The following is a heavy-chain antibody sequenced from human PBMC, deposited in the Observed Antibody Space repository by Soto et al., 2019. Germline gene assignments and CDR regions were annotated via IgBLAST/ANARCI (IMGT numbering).Heavy chain of an antibody. CDR1: GYTFTGYY. D-gene: IGHD1-26*01. CDR3: ARARETFSGFDF. Sequence: QGQLVQSGAEVKKPGASVKVSCKASGYTFTGYYLHWVRQAPGQGLEWMGWINPSSGGTNYAQKFRGSVTMTRDTSSTTGYVEVSSLTSDDTAVYFCARARETFSGFDFWGRGTLVTVSS. CDR2: INPSSGGT. J-gene: IGHJ2*01. V-gene: IGHV1-2*04.